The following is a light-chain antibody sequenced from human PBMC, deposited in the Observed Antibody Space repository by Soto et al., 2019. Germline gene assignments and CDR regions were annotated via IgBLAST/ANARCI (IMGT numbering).Light chain of an antibody. CDR1: SSNIGAGYD. Sequence: QSVLTQPPSVSGAPGQRVTLSCPGSSSNIGAGYDVHWYQQLPGTAPKLLIYGNNNRPSGVPDRFSGSKSGTSAFLAITGLQAEDEADYYCQSYDSSLSGSGVFGGGTKLTVL. V-gene: IGLV1-40*01. J-gene: IGLJ2*01. CDR3: QSYDSSLSGSGV. CDR2: GNN.